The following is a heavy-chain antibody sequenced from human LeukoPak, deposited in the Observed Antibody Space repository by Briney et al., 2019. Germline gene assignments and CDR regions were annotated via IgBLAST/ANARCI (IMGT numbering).Heavy chain of an antibody. CDR1: GFTFSSYS. D-gene: IGHD2-2*01. CDR2: ISSSSSYI. CDR3: ARDIVVVPAAIRSSGDY. J-gene: IGHJ4*02. Sequence: GGSLRLSCAASGFTFSSYSMNWVCQAPGKGLEWVSSISSSSSYIYYADSVKGRFTISRDNAKNSLYLQMNSLRAEDTAVYYCARDIVVVPAAIRSSGDYWGQGTLVTVSS. V-gene: IGHV3-21*01.